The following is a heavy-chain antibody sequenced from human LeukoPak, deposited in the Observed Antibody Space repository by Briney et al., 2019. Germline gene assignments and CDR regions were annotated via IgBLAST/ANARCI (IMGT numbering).Heavy chain of an antibody. J-gene: IGHJ3*02. CDR2: TSSSSSYT. Sequence: GGSLRLSCAASGFTFSDYYMSWIRQAPGKGLEWVSYTSSSSSYTNYADSVKGRFTISRDNAKNSLYLQMNSLRAEDTAVYYCASRGNMITFGGVIALDAFDIWGQGTMVTVSS. CDR3: ASRGNMITFGGVIALDAFDI. D-gene: IGHD3-16*02. CDR1: GFTFSDYY. V-gene: IGHV3-11*06.